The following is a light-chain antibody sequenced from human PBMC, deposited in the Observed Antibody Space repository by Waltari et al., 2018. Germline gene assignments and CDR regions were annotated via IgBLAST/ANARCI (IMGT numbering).Light chain of an antibody. CDR3: QQSNTTPLT. CDR1: LSISSS. CDR2: AAS. Sequence: DIQMTQSPSSLSARVGDTVTLSCRASLSISSSLDWYQMKPGKAPKFLIYAASSLCSGVPSRFTGSGSGTDFTLTISSLQPEDFATYYCQQSNTTPLTFGGGTKVEIK. V-gene: IGKV1-39*01. J-gene: IGKJ4*01.